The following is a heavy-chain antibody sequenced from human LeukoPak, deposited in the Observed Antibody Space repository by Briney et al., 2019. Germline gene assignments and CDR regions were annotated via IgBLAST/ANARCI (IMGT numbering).Heavy chain of an antibody. Sequence: PSETLSLTCTVSGGSISSYYWSWIRQPPGKGLEWIGYIYYSGSTNYNPSLKSRVTISVDTSKNQFSLKLSSVTAADTAVYYCAREGTYDSQTNWGQGTLVTVSS. CDR1: GGSISSYY. J-gene: IGHJ4*02. CDR2: IYYSGST. D-gene: IGHD3-22*01. V-gene: IGHV4-59*12. CDR3: AREGTYDSQTN.